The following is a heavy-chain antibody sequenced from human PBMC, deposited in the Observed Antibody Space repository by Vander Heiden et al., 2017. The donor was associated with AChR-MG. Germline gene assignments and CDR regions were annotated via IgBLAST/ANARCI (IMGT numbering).Heavy chain of an antibody. V-gene: IGHV3-15*01. Sequence: EVQLVESGGGLVKPGGSLRLSCAASGFTFSNAWMSWVRQAPGKGLEWVGRIKSKTDGGTTDYAAPVKGRFTISRDDSKNTLYLQMNSLKTEDTAVYYCTTPPSEDYYDSSGYFVWGQGTLVTVSS. J-gene: IGHJ4*02. CDR3: TTPPSEDYYDSSGYFV. CDR2: IKSKTDGGTT. CDR1: GFTFSNAW. D-gene: IGHD3-22*01.